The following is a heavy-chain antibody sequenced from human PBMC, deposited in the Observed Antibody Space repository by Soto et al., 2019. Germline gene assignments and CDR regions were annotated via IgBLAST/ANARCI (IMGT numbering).Heavy chain of an antibody. Sequence: SVKVSCKASGGTFSSYGISWVRQAPGQGLEWMGRIIPFLGTTNYAQNFQDRLTVTADTSTNTAFMELSSLRSDDTAVYYCAREGYTSSSIHSLLDSWGQGTLVTVSS. CDR3: AREGYTSSSIHSLLDS. J-gene: IGHJ4*02. D-gene: IGHD6-6*01. CDR2: IIPFLGTT. V-gene: IGHV1-69*10. CDR1: GGTFSSYG.